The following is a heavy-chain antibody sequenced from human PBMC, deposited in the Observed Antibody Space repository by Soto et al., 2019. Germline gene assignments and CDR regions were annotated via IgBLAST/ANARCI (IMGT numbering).Heavy chain of an antibody. D-gene: IGHD3-3*01. V-gene: IGHV1-69*13. J-gene: IGHJ6*02. CDR2: IIPIFGTA. Sequence: GASVKVSCKASGGTFSSYAISWVRQAPGQGLEWMGGIIPIFGTANYAQKFQGRVTITADESTSTAYMELSSLRSEDTAVYYCASSSITIFGVVRSRNGMDVCGQGTTVTVYS. CDR1: GGTFSSYA. CDR3: ASSSITIFGVVRSRNGMDV.